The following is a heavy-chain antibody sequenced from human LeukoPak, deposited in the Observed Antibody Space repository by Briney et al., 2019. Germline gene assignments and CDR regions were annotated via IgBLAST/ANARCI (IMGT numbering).Heavy chain of an antibody. Sequence: GGSLRLSCAASGFTFDDYGMSWVRQAPGKGLEWVSGINWNGGSTGYADSVKGRFTISRDNAKNSLYLQMNSLRAEDTALYYCAGGADYGDYYYMDVWGKGTTVTVSS. J-gene: IGHJ6*03. CDR2: INWNGGST. CDR1: GFTFDDYG. D-gene: IGHD4-17*01. V-gene: IGHV3-20*04. CDR3: AGGADYGDYYYMDV.